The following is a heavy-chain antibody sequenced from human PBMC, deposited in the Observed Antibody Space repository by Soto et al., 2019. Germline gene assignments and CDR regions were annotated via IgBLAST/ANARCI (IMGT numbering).Heavy chain of an antibody. D-gene: IGHD3-22*01. CDR2: ISGSGGST. Sequence: GGSLRLSCAASGFTFSSYAMSWVRQAPGKGLEWVSAISGSGGSTYYADSVKGRFTISRDNSKNTLYLQMNSLRAEDTAVYYCAKDLLPSYYDSSGYPFDYWGQGTLVTVSS. V-gene: IGHV3-23*01. CDR1: GFTFSSYA. J-gene: IGHJ4*02. CDR3: AKDLLPSYYDSSGYPFDY.